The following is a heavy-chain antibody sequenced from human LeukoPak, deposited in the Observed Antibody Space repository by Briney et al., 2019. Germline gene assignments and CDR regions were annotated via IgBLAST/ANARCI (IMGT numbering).Heavy chain of an antibody. V-gene: IGHV3-43*02. CDR2: ISGVGGST. J-gene: IGHJ4*02. CDR1: GFTFDDYA. CDR3: AKDFWSADGSGRIPPCFDY. D-gene: IGHD3-10*01. Sequence: GGSLTLSCAASGFTFDDYALHWVRQAPAKGLPWVSVISGVGGSTYYADSMKGRFTISRDNSKNSLYLQMNSLRTEDTALYYCAKDFWSADGSGRIPPCFDYWGQGTLVTVSS.